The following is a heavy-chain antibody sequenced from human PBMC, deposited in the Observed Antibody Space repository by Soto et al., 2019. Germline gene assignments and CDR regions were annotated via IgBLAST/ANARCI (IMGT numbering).Heavy chain of an antibody. D-gene: IGHD3-3*01. CDR1: GFTFSSYA. CDR2: ISYDGSNK. J-gene: IGHJ4*02. CDR3: ARDKRDLRFLEWSYYFAY. V-gene: IGHV3-30-3*01. Sequence: QVQLVESGGGVVQPGRSLRLSCTASGFTFSSYAMHWVRQAPGKGLEWVAVISYDGSNKYYADSVKGRFTISRDNSKNPLYLQMNSRRAEDTAVYYCARDKRDLRFLEWSYYFAYWGQGTLVTVSS.